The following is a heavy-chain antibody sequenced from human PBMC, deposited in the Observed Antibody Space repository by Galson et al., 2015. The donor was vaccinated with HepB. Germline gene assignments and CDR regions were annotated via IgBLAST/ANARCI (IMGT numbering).Heavy chain of an antibody. Sequence: SVKVSCKASGYTFTGYYMHWVRQAPGQGLEWMGWINPNSGGTNYAQKFQGWVTMTRDTSISTAYMELSRLRSDDTAVYYCARHGRYGDYNFDYWGQGTLVTVSS. CDR1: GYTFTGYY. D-gene: IGHD4-17*01. CDR3: ARHGRYGDYNFDY. CDR2: INPNSGGT. J-gene: IGHJ4*02. V-gene: IGHV1-2*04.